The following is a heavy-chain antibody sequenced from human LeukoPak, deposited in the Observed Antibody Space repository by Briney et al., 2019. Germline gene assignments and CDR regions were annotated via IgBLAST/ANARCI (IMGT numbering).Heavy chain of an antibody. J-gene: IGHJ5*02. CDR2: IHYSGST. Sequence: SETLSLTCTVSGGSIRTSDYTWAWIRQPPGRGLEWIGTIHYSGSTFYKPPLKNRLTVSADTSRNQFYMKLSSVTAAGTAVYYCARASGVLPSFEWANWFDTWGQGSLVTVSS. CDR3: ARASGVLPSFEWANWFDT. CDR1: GGSIRTSDYT. D-gene: IGHD3-9*01. V-gene: IGHV4-39*01.